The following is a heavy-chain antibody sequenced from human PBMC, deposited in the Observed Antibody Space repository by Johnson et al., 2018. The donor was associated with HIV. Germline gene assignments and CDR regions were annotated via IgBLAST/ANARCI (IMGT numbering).Heavy chain of an antibody. J-gene: IGHJ3*02. V-gene: IGHV3-74*02. CDR1: GFTFDDYT. Sequence: VQLVESGGGVVRPGGSPRLSCAASGFTFDDYTMHWVRQAPGKGLVWVSHINSDGSSTNYADSVKGRFSISRDKSKDTLYLQMNSLKTEDTAVYYCTTYSIIHAFDIWGQGTMVTVSS. CDR2: INSDGSST. D-gene: IGHD6-13*01. CDR3: TTYSIIHAFDI.